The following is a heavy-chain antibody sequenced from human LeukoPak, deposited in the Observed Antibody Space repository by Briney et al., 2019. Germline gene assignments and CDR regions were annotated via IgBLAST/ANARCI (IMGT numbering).Heavy chain of an antibody. Sequence: GGSLRLSCAASGFTVSTNYMSWVRQAPGKGLKWVSVIYSGGSTYYADSVKGRFTISRHNSENTLYLQMNSLRAEDTAVYYCARGMTNPFDYWGQGTLVTVSS. J-gene: IGHJ4*02. CDR2: IYSGGST. CDR1: GFTVSTNY. D-gene: IGHD4-11*01. CDR3: ARGMTNPFDY. V-gene: IGHV3-53*04.